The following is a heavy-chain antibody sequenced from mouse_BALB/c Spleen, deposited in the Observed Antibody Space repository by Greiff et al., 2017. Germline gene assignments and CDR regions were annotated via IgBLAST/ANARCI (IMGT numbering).Heavy chain of an antibody. J-gene: IGHJ3*01. Sequence: VQLQQSGTVLARPGASVKMSCKASGYSFTSYWMHWVQQRPGQGLEWIGAIYPGNSDTSYNQKFKGKAKLTAVTSASTAYMELSSLTNEDSAVYYCTRDDYDGDGAYWGQGTLVTVSA. CDR3: TRDDYDGDGAY. CDR1: GYSFTSYW. V-gene: IGHV1-5*01. D-gene: IGHD2-4*01. CDR2: IYPGNSDT.